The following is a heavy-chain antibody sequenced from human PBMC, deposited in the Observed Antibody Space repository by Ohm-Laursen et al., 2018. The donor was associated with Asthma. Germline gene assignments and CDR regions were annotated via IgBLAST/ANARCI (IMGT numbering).Heavy chain of an antibody. V-gene: IGHV2-70*04. CDR1: GFSLSTSRMR. J-gene: IGHJ6*02. Sequence: PTQTLTLTCTFSGFSLSTSRMRVSWIRQPPGQALEWLARLDSDDDKLYSTSLKTRLTISKDTSKNQVVLTMTNMDPVDTATYYCARWYYGMDVWGQGTTVTVSS. CDR2: LDSDDDK. CDR3: ARWYYGMDV.